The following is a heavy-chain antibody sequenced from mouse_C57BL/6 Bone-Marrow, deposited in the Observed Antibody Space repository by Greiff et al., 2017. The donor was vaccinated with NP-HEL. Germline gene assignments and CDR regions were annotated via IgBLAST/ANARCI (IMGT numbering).Heavy chain of an antibody. CDR3: AREGVYYGSSRGYFDV. CDR1: GYTFTSYG. J-gene: IGHJ1*03. D-gene: IGHD1-1*01. V-gene: IGHV1-58*01. CDR2: IYIGNGYT. Sequence: EVKLMESGAELVRPGSSVKMSCKTSGYTFTSYGINWVKQRPGQGLEWIGYIYIGNGYTEYNEKFKGKATLTSDTSSSTAYMQLSSLTSEDSAIYFCAREGVYYGSSRGYFDVWGTGTTVTVSS.